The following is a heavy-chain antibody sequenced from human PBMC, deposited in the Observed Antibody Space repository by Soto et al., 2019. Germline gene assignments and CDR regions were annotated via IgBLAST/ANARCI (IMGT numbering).Heavy chain of an antibody. V-gene: IGHV5-51*01. D-gene: IGHD1-26*01. Sequence: LGESLKISCKGSGYSFTSYWIGWVRQMPGKGLEWMGIIYPGDSDTRYSPSFQGQVTISADKSISTAYLQWSSLKASDTAMYYCARSSYADYYHYVMDVWGQGTTVIVSS. CDR3: ARSSYADYYHYVMDV. CDR1: GYSFTSYW. CDR2: IYPGDSDT. J-gene: IGHJ6*02.